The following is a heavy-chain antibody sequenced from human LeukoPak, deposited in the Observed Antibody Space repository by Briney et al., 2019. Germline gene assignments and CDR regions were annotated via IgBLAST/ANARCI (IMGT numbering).Heavy chain of an antibody. V-gene: IGHV3-11*01. CDR3: ARGAYSPVDY. J-gene: IGHJ4*02. CDR2: VSSSGSTI. CDR1: GFTFSNHG. D-gene: IGHD2-21*01. Sequence: GRSLRLSCAASGFTFSNHGMHWIRQAPGKGLEWVSYVSSSGSTIYYADSVKGRFTISRDNAKNSLYLQMNSLRAEDTAVYYCARGAYSPVDYWGQGTLVTVSS.